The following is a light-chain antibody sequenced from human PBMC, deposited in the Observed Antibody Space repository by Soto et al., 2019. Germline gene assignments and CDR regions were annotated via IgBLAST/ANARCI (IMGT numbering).Light chain of an antibody. CDR2: DVT. CDR3: NSYAGSYTLYV. CDR1: CSDVGGYNY. V-gene: IGLV2-11*01. Sequence: QSVLTQPRSVSGSPGQSVAISCSGTCSDVGGYNYVSWYQQHPGKAPKLMIYDVTKRPSGVPDRFSGSKSGNTASLTISGLQAEDEADYYCNSYAGSYTLYVFGTGTRSPS. J-gene: IGLJ1*01.